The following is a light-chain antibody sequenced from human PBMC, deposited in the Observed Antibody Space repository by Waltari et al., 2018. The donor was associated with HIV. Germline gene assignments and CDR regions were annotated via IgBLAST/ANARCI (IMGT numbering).Light chain of an antibody. J-gene: IGLJ3*02. V-gene: IGLV1-47*01. Sequence: QSVLTQPPSASGTPGQRVTISCSGSSSNIGNYYVHWYQHLPGTAPKLLIYRNNRRPAGVPDRCSGSKSGTSASVAISGLRSEDEADYYCAAWDESLSGVFGGGTKVTVL. CDR1: SSNIGNYY. CDR3: AAWDESLSGV. CDR2: RNN.